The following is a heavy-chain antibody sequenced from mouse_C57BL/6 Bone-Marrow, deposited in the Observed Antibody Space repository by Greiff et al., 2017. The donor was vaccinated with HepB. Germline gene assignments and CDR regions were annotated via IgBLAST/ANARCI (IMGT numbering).Heavy chain of an antibody. CDR1: GYTFTSYG. Sequence: QVQLKESGAELARPGASVKLSCKASGYTFTSYGISWVKQRTGQGLEWIGEIYPRSGNTYYNEKFKGKATLTADKSSSTAYMELRSLTSEDSAVYFCAIYDGYPSYYFDYWGQGTTLTVSS. CDR3: AIYDGYPSYYFDY. CDR2: IYPRSGNT. V-gene: IGHV1-81*01. J-gene: IGHJ2*01. D-gene: IGHD2-3*01.